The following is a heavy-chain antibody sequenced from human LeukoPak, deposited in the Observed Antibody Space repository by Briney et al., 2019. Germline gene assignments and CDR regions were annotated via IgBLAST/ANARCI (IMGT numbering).Heavy chain of an antibody. Sequence: ASVTVSCTVSVYTLTELSMHWVRQAPGKGLEWMGGFDPEDGETIYAQKFQGRVTMTEDTSTDTAYMELSSLRSEDTAVYYCATLFGELIDYWGQGTLVTVSS. CDR2: FDPEDGET. D-gene: IGHD3-10*02. J-gene: IGHJ4*02. CDR1: VYTLTELS. CDR3: ATLFGELIDY. V-gene: IGHV1-24*01.